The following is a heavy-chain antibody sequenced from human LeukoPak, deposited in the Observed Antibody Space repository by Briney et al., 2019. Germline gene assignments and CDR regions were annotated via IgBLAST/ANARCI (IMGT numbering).Heavy chain of an antibody. CDR2: IFYSGNT. V-gene: IGHV4-39*01. J-gene: IGHJ4*02. D-gene: IGHD4-11*01. CDR1: DVSISTTDYY. CDR3: ARQIPTVSYFDY. Sequence: SETLSLTCTVSDVSISTTDYYWGWVRQPPGKGLEWTGSIFYSGNTFCDPSLKSRVTISVDTSKNQFSLKLTSVTAADTAVYYCARQIPTVSYFDYWGQGTLVSVSS.